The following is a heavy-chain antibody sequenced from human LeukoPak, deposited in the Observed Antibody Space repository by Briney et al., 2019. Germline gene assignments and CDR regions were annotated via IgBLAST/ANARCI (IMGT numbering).Heavy chain of an antibody. V-gene: IGHV1-69*05. J-gene: IGHJ4*02. CDR2: IIPIFGTA. CDR3: ARGHGDYFDY. CDR1: GGTFSSYA. D-gene: IGHD4-17*01. Sequence: GASVKVSCKASGGTFSSYAISWVRQAPGQGLEWMGGIIPIFGTANYAQKFQGRVTITRNTSISTAYMELSSLRSEDTAVYYCARGHGDYFDYWGQGTLVTVSS.